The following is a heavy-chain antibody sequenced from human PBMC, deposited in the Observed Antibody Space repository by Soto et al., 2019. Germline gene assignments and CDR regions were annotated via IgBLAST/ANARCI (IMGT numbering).Heavy chain of an antibody. J-gene: IGHJ3*02. CDR1: GYTFTSYA. D-gene: IGHD3-22*01. CDR2: INAGNGNT. Sequence: ASVKVSCKASGYTFTSYAMHWVRQAPGQRLEWMGWINAGNGNTKYSQKFQGRVTITRDTSASTAYMELSSLRSEDTAVYYCARDLVRHYYDSSGYYLDAFDIWGQGTMVTVSS. V-gene: IGHV1-3*01. CDR3: ARDLVRHYYDSSGYYLDAFDI.